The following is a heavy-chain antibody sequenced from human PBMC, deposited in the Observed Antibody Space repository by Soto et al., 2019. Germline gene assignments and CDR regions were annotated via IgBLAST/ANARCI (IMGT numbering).Heavy chain of an antibody. J-gene: IGHJ6*03. CDR3: ARGLLPLYYYYYMDV. CDR2: IWYDGSNK. D-gene: IGHD4-17*01. Sequence: GGSLRPSCAASGFTFSSYGMHWVRQAPGKGLEWVAVIWYDGSNKYYADSVKGRFTISRDNSKNTLYLQMNSLRAEDTAVYYCARGLLPLYYYYYMDVWGKGTTVTVSS. V-gene: IGHV3-33*01. CDR1: GFTFSSYG.